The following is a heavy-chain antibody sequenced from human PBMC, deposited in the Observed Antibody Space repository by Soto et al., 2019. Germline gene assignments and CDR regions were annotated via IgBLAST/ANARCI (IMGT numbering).Heavy chain of an antibody. J-gene: IGHJ4*01. CDR1: GFTFSSYW. Sequence: EVQLVESGGGLVQPGGSVRLSCAASGFTFSSYWMHWVRQAPGKGLMWVSRIHNDGSTTRYADSVKGRFTISRDNAKNTLYLQMSSLRDEDTAVYYCASDNWNSYWGQGTLVTVSS. CDR3: ASDNWNSY. D-gene: IGHD1-7*01. CDR2: IHNDGSTT. V-gene: IGHV3-74*01.